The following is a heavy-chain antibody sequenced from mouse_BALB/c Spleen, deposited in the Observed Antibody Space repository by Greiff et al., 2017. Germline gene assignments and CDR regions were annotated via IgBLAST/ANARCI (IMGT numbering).Heavy chain of an antibody. Sequence: EVNLVESGGGLVKPGGSLKLSCAASGFTFSDYYMYWVRQTPEKRLEWVATISDGGSYTYYPDSVKGRFTISRDNAKNNLYLQMSSLKSEDTAMYYCARDRGLRRGLDYWGQGTTLTVSS. CDR1: GFTFSDYY. V-gene: IGHV5-4*02. CDR2: ISDGGSYT. J-gene: IGHJ2*01. CDR3: ARDRGLRRGLDY. D-gene: IGHD2-2*01.